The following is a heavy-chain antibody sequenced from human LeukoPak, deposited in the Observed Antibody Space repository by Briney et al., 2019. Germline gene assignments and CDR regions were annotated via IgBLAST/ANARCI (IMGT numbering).Heavy chain of an antibody. CDR1: GDAFTSVG. CDR2: VGAHNGNT. D-gene: IGHD2-2*01. CDR3: ASSKTSCSSTSCYDPFDY. J-gene: IGHJ4*02. Sequence: GSLKLSSELSGDAFTSVGISWVRQSAGPRVKWMRWVGAHNGNTNSAQNLRDRVTLTTDTSTSTVYMELRSLRSDDTAVYYCASSKTSCSSTSCYDPFDYWGQGTLVTVSS. V-gene: IGHV1-18*01.